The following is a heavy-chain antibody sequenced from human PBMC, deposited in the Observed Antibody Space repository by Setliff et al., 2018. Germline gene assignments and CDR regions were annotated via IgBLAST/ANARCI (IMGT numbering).Heavy chain of an antibody. D-gene: IGHD6-13*01. CDR3: ARDVRVASSSWFKSAFDI. V-gene: IGHV4-39*07. CDR1: GGSISSSSYY. J-gene: IGHJ3*02. Sequence: SETLSLTCTVSGGSISSSSYYWGWIRQPPGKGLEWIGGIYYSGSTYYNPSLKSRVTISVDTSKNQFSLKLSSVTAADTAVYYCARDVRVASSSWFKSAFDIWGQGTVITVSS. CDR2: IYYSGST.